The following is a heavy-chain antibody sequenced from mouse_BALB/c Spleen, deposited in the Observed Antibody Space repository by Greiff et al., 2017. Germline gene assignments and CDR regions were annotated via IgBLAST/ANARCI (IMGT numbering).Heavy chain of an antibody. Sequence: EVQGVESGGGLVQPGGSRKLSCAASGFTFSSFGMHWVRQAPEKGLEWVAYISSGSSTIYYADTVKGRFTISRDNPKNTLFLQMTSLRSEDTAMYYCARKRITTDAMDYWGQGTSVTVSS. CDR1: GFTFSSFG. D-gene: IGHD1-1*01. V-gene: IGHV5-17*02. CDR2: ISSGSSTI. CDR3: ARKRITTDAMDY. J-gene: IGHJ4*01.